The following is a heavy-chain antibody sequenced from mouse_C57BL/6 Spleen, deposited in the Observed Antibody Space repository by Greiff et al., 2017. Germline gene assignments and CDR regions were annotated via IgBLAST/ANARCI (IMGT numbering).Heavy chain of an antibody. D-gene: IGHD2-4*01. V-gene: IGHV5-16*01. Sequence: EVKVVESEGGLVQPGSSMKLSCTASGFTFSDYYMAWVRQVPEKGLEWVANINYDGSSTYYLDSLKSRFIISRDNAKNILYLQMSSLKSEDTATYYCARAGGLRLGYYFDYWGQGTTLTVSS. CDR1: GFTFSDYY. CDR2: INYDGSST. J-gene: IGHJ2*01. CDR3: ARAGGLRLGYYFDY.